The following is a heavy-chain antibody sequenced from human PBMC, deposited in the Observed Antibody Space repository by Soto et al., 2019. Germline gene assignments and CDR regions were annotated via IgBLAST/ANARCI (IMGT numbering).Heavy chain of an antibody. J-gene: IGHJ4*02. CDR2: ISGSGGST. V-gene: IGHV3-23*01. D-gene: IGHD3-3*01. CDR3: AKDLTLYD. Sequence: GGSLRLSCAASGFTFSRHAMSWVRQAPGKGLEWVSGISGSGGSTDYADSVKGRFTISRDNSKNTLYLQMISLRAEDTAVYYCAKDLTLYDWGQGTLVTVSS. CDR1: GFTFSRHA.